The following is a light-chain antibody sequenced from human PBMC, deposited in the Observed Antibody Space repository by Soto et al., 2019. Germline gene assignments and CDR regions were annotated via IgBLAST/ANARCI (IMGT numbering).Light chain of an antibody. CDR2: AAS. V-gene: IGKV1-39*01. CDR3: QQSYSTFIT. Sequence: DIQMTQTPSSLSASVGERVTITGRASQSISSYLNWYQQKPGKAPKLLIYAASSLQSGVPSRFSGSGYGTDFNLTISSLQTEDFATYYCQQSYSTFITFGQGTRLEIK. J-gene: IGKJ5*01. CDR1: QSISSY.